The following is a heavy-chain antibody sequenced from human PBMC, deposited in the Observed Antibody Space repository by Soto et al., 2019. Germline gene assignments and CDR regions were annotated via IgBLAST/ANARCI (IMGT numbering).Heavy chain of an antibody. D-gene: IGHD6-13*01. Sequence: ASVKVSCKASGYSFINFDISWVRQAAGQGPEWLGWMNPGSGKAGYTSKFQGRVAMTRDASTATSHLDLTSLTSDDTAVYYCARMASAGTLNWFDPWGPGTLVTVSS. V-gene: IGHV1-8*02. CDR2: MNPGSGKA. CDR3: ARMASAGTLNWFDP. J-gene: IGHJ5*02. CDR1: GYSFINFD.